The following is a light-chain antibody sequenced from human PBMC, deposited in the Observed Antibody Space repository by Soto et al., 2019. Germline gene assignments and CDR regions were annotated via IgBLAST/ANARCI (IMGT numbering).Light chain of an antibody. CDR1: QGISTY. V-gene: IGKV1-9*01. J-gene: IGKJ5*01. CDR2: TAS. Sequence: DIQLTQSPSFLSASVGDTVTITCRASQGISTYLAWYQQKPGKAPKLLIYTASTLQSGVPSGFSGSGSGTEFTLTISSLQPEDFATYYCQQLNGFPITFGQGTRLEIK. CDR3: QQLNGFPIT.